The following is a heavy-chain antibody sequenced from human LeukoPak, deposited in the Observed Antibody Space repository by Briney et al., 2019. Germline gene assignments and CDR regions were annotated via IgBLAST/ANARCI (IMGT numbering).Heavy chain of an antibody. CDR1: GCTFTSYA. CDR2: INPNSGGT. D-gene: IGHD2-2*01. CDR3: ARAQYQLLDNWFDP. J-gene: IGHJ5*02. Sequence: ASVKVSCTASGCTFTSYAMHWVRQAPGQRLEWMGWINPNSGGTNYAQKFQGWVTMTRDTSISTAYMELSRLRSDDTAVYYCARAQYQLLDNWFDPWGQGTLVTVSS. V-gene: IGHV1-2*04.